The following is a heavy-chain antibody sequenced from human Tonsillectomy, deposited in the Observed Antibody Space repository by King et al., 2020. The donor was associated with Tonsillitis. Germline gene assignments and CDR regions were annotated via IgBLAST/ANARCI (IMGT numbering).Heavy chain of an antibody. D-gene: IGHD3-22*01. CDR2: IKSKTDGGTT. CDR1: GFTFSNAW. J-gene: IGHJ4*02. CDR3: TTDSYYYDRPCPTPYFDY. V-gene: IGHV3-15*01. Sequence: VQLVESGGGLVKPGGSLRLSCAASGFTFSNAWMNWVRQAPGKGLEWVGRIKSKTDGGTTDYVAPVKGRFTISRDDSKNTLYLQMNSLKTEDTAVYYCTTDSYYYDRPCPTPYFDYWGQGTLVTVSS.